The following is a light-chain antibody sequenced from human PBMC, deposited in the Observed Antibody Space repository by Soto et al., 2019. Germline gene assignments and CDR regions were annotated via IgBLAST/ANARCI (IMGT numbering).Light chain of an antibody. CDR2: GAS. Sequence: EIVMTQPPATLSVSPGERATLSCRASQSVSSNLAWYQQKPGQAPRLLIYGASTRATGIPARFSGSGSGTEFTLTISSLQSEDFAVYYCQQYNNWPPLTFGPGTKVDIK. CDR3: QQYNNWPPLT. V-gene: IGKV3-15*01. J-gene: IGKJ3*01. CDR1: QSVSSN.